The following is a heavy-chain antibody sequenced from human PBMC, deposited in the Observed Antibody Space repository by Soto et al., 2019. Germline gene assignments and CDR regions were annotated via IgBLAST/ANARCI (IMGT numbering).Heavy chain of an antibody. Sequence: QITLNESGPTQVKPRQTLTLTCTFSGFSLTTSGVGVGWIRQSPGKAPEWLAPIYWDDDERYSPSLKSRLTITKDTSKNQVVLTMADLDPADTATSYCAHRVLRTVFGLVTTTAIYFDFWGQGTPVAVSS. CDR2: IYWDDDE. V-gene: IGHV2-5*02. CDR1: GFSLTTSGVG. CDR3: AHRVLRTVFGLVTTTAIYFDF. J-gene: IGHJ4*02. D-gene: IGHD3-3*01.